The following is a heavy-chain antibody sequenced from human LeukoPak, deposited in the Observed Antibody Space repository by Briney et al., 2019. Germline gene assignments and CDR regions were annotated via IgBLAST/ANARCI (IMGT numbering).Heavy chain of an antibody. V-gene: IGHV3-49*04. CDR2: IRSKAYGGTT. CDR3: TRESYDFWSGYYPDDAFDI. Sequence: PGRSLRLSCTASGFTFGDYAMSWVRQAPGKGLEWVGFIRSKAYGGTTEYAASVKGRFTISRDDSKSIAYLQMNSLKTEDTAVYYCTRESYDFWSGYYPDDAFDIWGQGTMVTVSS. D-gene: IGHD3-3*01. J-gene: IGHJ3*02. CDR1: GFTFGDYA.